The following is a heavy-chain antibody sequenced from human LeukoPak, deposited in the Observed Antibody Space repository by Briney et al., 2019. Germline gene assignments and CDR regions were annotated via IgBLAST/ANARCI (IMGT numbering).Heavy chain of an antibody. CDR3: ARVEAATTNPRFDF. D-gene: IGHD1-1*01. V-gene: IGHV4-4*01. CDR2: IYHSGSA. Sequence: PSGTLSLTCAVSGGSINGSEWWNWVRQPPGKGLEWIGEIYHSGSANYNPSLKSRVAISVDKSKNQFSLKLSSVTAADTAVYCCARVEAATTNPRFDFWGQGTLVTVSS. CDR1: GGSINGSEW. J-gene: IGHJ4*02.